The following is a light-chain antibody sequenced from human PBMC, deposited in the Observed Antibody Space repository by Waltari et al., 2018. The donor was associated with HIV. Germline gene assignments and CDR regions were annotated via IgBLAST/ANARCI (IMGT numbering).Light chain of an antibody. V-gene: IGLV1-44*01. J-gene: IGLJ2*01. CDR1: SSNIGRSS. CDR3: ATWDGSLNGVV. Sequence: GQRVIISCSGSSSNIGRSSVNWYQQLPGTAPKLLIYNNNQRPSGVPDRFSDSKSGTSASLAISGLQSEDEADYYCATWDGSLNGVVFGGGTKLTVL. CDR2: NNN.